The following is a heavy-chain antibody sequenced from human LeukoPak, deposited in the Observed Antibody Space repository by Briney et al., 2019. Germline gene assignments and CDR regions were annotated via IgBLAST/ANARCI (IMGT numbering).Heavy chain of an antibody. CDR3: ARDAYGDLYLDL. V-gene: IGHV6-1*01. Sequence: TSQTLSLTCAISGDSVSNNGGAWNWIRQSPSRGLEWLGRTYYRSKWYDEYAVSVKSRITINPDTSKNQFSLQLNSVTPEDTAVYYCARDAYGDLYLDLWGQGTLVTVSS. CDR1: GDSVSNNGGA. J-gene: IGHJ4*02. D-gene: IGHD4-17*01. CDR2: TYYRSKWYD.